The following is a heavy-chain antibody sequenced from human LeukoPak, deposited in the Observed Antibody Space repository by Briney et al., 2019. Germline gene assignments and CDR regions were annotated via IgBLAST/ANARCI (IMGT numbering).Heavy chain of an antibody. CDR1: GFTFSSYS. J-gene: IGHJ4*02. Sequence: PGGSLRLSCAASGFTFSSYSMNWVRQAPGKGLEWVSSISSSSYIYYADSVKGRFTISRDNAKNSLYLQMNSLRAEDTAVYYCVRGGTDILLEPPAIPFDYWGQGALVTVSS. D-gene: IGHD2-8*01. V-gene: IGHV3-21*01. CDR2: ISSSSYI. CDR3: VRGGTDILLEPPAIPFDY.